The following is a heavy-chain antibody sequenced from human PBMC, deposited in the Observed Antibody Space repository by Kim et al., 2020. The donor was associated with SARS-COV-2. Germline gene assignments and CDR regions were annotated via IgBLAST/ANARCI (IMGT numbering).Heavy chain of an antibody. CDR1: GFSFSSYA. J-gene: IGHJ4*02. CDR3: ARDQSAYSGYTFDY. V-gene: IGHV3-30-3*01. D-gene: IGHD5-12*01. Sequence: GGSLRLSCAASGFSFSSYAMHWVRQAPGKGLEWVAIISYDGSNKYYADSVKGRFTISRDNSKNTLYLQMNSLRAEDTAVYYCARDQSAYSGYTFDYWGQGTLVTVSS. CDR2: ISYDGSNK.